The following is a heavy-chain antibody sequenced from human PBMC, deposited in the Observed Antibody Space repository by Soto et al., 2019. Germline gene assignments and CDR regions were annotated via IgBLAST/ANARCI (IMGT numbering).Heavy chain of an antibody. V-gene: IGHV3-73*01. CDR1: GFTFSGSA. CDR2: IRSKANSYAT. D-gene: IGHD2-15*01. Sequence: PGGSLRLSCAASGFTFSGSAMHWVRQASGKGLEWVGRIRSKANSYATAYAASVKGRFTISRDDSKNTAYLQMNSLKTEDTAVYYCTRYCSGGSCYSDAFDIWGQGTMVTVSS. J-gene: IGHJ3*02. CDR3: TRYCSGGSCYSDAFDI.